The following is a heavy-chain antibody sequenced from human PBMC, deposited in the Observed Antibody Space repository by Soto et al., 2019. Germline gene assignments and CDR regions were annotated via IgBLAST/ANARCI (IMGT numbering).Heavy chain of an antibody. V-gene: IGHV4-59*01. CDR2: ISYTGSA. CDR3: ARVNYGDYYYGMDV. J-gene: IGHJ6*02. CDR1: GGSINYSY. Sequence: SETLSLTCTVSGGSINYSYWTWIRQPPGKGLERIGCISYTGSANYNASLKSRLTISVDTSKNQFSLKLSSVTAADTALYYCARVNYGDYYYGMDVWGQGTTVTVSS. D-gene: IGHD4-17*01.